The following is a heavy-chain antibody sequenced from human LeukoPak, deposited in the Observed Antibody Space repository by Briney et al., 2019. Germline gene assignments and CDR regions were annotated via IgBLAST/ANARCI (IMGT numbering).Heavy chain of an antibody. CDR1: GFTFTNYW. CDR2: INTDGSST. Sequence: PGGSLRLSCAASGFTFTNYWMHWVRQAPGKGLVWVSHINTDGSSTNYADSVKGRFTISRDNAKNTLYLQMNSLRAEDTAAYYCARDPGAYFDYWGQGTLVTVSS. V-gene: IGHV3-74*01. CDR3: ARDPGAYFDY. D-gene: IGHD3-16*01. J-gene: IGHJ4*02.